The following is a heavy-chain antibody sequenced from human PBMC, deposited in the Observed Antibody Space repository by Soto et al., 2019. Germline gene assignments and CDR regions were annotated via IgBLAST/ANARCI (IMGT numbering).Heavy chain of an antibody. J-gene: IGHJ4*02. CDR2: IYHSGST. D-gene: IGHD3-3*01. CDR3: AREYYDFWSGHQTVYYFDY. CDR1: GYSISSGYY. Sequence: PXETLSLTGAVSGYSISSGYYWCCIRQPPGKGLEWIGSIYHSGSTYYNPSLKSRVTISVDTSKNQFSLKLSSVTAADTAVYYCAREYYDFWSGHQTVYYFDYWGQGTLVTVSS. V-gene: IGHV4-38-2*01.